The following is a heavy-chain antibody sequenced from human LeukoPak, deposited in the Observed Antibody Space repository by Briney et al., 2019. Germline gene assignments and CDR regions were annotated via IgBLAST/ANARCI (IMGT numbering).Heavy chain of an antibody. J-gene: IGHJ4*02. V-gene: IGHV4-34*01. CDR3: ARCSTSGSYNY. CDR2: INHSGST. D-gene: IGHD1-26*01. CDR1: GGSFSGYY. Sequence: PSETLSLTCAVYGGSFSGYYWSWIRQPPGKGLEWIGEINHSGSTNYNPSLKSRVTISVDTSKNQFSLKLSSVTAADTAVYYCARCSTSGSYNYWGQGTLVTVSS.